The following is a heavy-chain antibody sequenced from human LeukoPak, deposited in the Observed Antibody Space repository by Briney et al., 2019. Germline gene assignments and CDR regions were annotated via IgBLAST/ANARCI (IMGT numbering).Heavy chain of an antibody. CDR3: ATSRDGWFDP. V-gene: IGHV4-30-4*01. J-gene: IGHJ5*02. CDR1: GGSISSGDYH. CDR2: IHYSGTT. Sequence: SQTLSLTCTVSGGSISSGDYHWSWSRQPLGKGLEWIGYIHYSGTTYYSPSLKSRVTISVDTSKNQFSLKLTSVTAADTAVYYCATSRDGWFDPWGQGTLVTVSS.